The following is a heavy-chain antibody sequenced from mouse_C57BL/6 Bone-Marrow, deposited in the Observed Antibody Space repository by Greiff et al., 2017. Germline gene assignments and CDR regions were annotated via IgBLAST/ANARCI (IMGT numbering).Heavy chain of an antibody. Sequence: EVKLMESGGGLVQPGGSMKLSCVASGFTFSNYWMNWVRQSPEKGLEWVAQIRLKSDNYATHYAESVKGRFTISRDDSKSSVYLQMNNLRAEDTGIYYCTPAPYGSSYWWYFDVWGTGTTVTVSS. V-gene: IGHV6-3*01. CDR1: GFTFSNYW. CDR2: IRLKSDNYAT. J-gene: IGHJ1*03. D-gene: IGHD1-1*01. CDR3: TPAPYGSSYWWYFDV.